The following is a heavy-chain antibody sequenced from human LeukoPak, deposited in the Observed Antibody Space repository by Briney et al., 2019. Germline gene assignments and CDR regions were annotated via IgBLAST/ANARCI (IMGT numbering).Heavy chain of an antibody. D-gene: IGHD3-22*01. CDR3: ASRCYYYDSSGCSV. CDR1: GFTVSSNY. Sequence: GGSLRLSCAASGFTVSSNYMSWVRQAPGKGLEWVSVIYSGGSTYYADSVKGRFTISRDNSKNTLYLQMNSLRAEDTAVYYCASRCYYYDSSGCSVWGQGTLVTVSS. V-gene: IGHV3-66*01. J-gene: IGHJ4*02. CDR2: IYSGGST.